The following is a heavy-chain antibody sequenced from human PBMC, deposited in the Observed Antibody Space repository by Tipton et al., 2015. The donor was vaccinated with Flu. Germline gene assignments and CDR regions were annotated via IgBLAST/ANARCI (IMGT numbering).Heavy chain of an antibody. Sequence: LRLSCTVSGGSIVDSSYYWDWIRQSPGKGLEWIGSIYYYGNTYYNPSLESRVTISVDTSKNQFSLKLSSVTAEDTAVFYCARRGGGYKYLYGMDVWGQGTTVIVSS. CDR2: IYYYGNT. J-gene: IGHJ6*02. CDR1: GGSIVDSSYY. CDR3: ARRGGGYKYLYGMDV. D-gene: IGHD5-18*01. V-gene: IGHV4-39*01.